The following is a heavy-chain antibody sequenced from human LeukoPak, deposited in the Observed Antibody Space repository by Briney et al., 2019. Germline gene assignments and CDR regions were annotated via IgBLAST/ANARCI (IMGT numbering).Heavy chain of an antibody. D-gene: IGHD3-10*01. J-gene: IGHJ4*02. CDR3: ARTRYYYNSRSYGAPYYFDY. Sequence: PSETLSLTCTVSGGSISSGSYDCSWIRQPAGKGLEWIGRIYTSGSTNYNPSLKSRVTISVDTSKNQFSLKLSSVTAADTAVYYCARTRYYYNSRSYGAPYYFDYWGQGTLVTVSS. CDR2: IYTSGST. CDR1: GGSISSGSYD. V-gene: IGHV4-61*02.